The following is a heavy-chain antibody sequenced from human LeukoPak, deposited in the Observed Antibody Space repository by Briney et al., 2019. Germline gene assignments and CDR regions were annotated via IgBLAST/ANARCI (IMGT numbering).Heavy chain of an antibody. D-gene: IGHD5-24*01. CDR1: GLTFSSNY. V-gene: IGHV3-53*01. CDR2: IYSSGST. CDR3: TRTFLSGDGYKVGYFDY. J-gene: IGHJ4*02. Sequence: TGGSLRLSCAASGLTFSSNYMSWVRQAPGKGLEWVSLIYSSGSTYYADSVKGRFTISRDNSKNTLFLQMNSLTAEDTAMYYCTRTFLSGDGYKVGYFDYWGQGTLVTVSS.